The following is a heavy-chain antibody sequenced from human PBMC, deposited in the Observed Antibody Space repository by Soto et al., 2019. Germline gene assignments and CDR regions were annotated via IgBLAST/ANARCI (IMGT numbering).Heavy chain of an antibody. CDR2: ISYDGSNK. J-gene: IGHJ4*02. Sequence: QVQLVESGGGVVQPGRSLRLSCAASGFTFSSYGMHWVRQAPGKGLEWVAVISYDGSNKYYADSVKGRFTISRDNSKNTLYLQMNSLGAEDTAVYYCATGEGYYYDSSGYGVTYYFDYWGQGTLVTVSS. CDR3: ATGEGYYYDSSGYGVTYYFDY. D-gene: IGHD3-22*01. CDR1: GFTFSSYG. V-gene: IGHV3-30*03.